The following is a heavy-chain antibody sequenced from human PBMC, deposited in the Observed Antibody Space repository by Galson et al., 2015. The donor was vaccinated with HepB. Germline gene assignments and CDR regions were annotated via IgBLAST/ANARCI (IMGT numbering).Heavy chain of an antibody. D-gene: IGHD6-19*01. J-gene: IGHJ3*02. CDR2: IRSKAYGGTT. V-gene: IGHV3-49*04. CDR1: GFTFGDYA. CDR3: TRITTTIAVAEGDAFDI. Sequence: SLRLSCAASGFTFGDYAMSWVRQAPGKGLEWVGFIRSKAYGGTTEYAASVKGRFTISRDDSKSIAYLQMNSLKTEDTAVYYCTRITTTIAVAEGDAFDIWGQGTMVTVSS.